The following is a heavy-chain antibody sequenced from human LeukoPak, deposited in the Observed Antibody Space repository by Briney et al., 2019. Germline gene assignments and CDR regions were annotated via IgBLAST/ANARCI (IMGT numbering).Heavy chain of an antibody. Sequence: PGGSLRLSCAASGFSFSSYSMNWVRQAPGKGLEWVSFISSSSSYIYYADSVKGRFTISRDNAKNSLYLQMNSLRAEDTAVYYCATTATTMVREAEPFDPWGQGTLVTVSS. CDR3: ATTATTMVREAEPFDP. J-gene: IGHJ5*02. CDR2: ISSSSSYI. V-gene: IGHV3-21*01. CDR1: GFSFSSYS. D-gene: IGHD3-10*01.